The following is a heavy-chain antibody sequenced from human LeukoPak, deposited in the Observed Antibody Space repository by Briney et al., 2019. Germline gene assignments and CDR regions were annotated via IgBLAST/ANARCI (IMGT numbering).Heavy chain of an antibody. D-gene: IGHD3-10*01. Sequence: GGSLRLSCAGSGFTINSNYMTWVRQAPGRGLEWVSFIYSGGSTHYADSVKGRFTISRDNSKNTLYLQMNSLRVEDTAVYYCARAPSGSPSYFDYWGQGTLVTVSS. J-gene: IGHJ4*02. CDR3: ARAPSGSPSYFDY. V-gene: IGHV3-53*01. CDR1: GFTINSNY. CDR2: IYSGGST.